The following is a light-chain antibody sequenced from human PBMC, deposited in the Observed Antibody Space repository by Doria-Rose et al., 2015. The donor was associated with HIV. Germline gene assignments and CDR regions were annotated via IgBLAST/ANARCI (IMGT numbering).Light chain of an antibody. CDR3: QQRSNWPPIFT. CDR2: DAS. V-gene: IGKV3-11*01. Sequence: ETVLTQSPATLSLSPGERATLSCRASQSVSSNLAWYQQKPGQAPRLLIYDASNRATGIPARFSGSGSGTDFTPTISSLEPEDFAVYFCQQRSNWPPIFTFGPGTKVDI. CDR1: QSVSSN. J-gene: IGKJ3*01.